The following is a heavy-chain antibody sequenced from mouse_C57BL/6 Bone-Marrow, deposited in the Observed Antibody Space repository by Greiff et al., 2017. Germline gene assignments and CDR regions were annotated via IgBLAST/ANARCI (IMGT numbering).Heavy chain of an antibody. J-gene: IGHJ3*01. D-gene: IGHD2-4*01. CDR1: GYTFTDYY. Sequence: VQLQQSGPELVKPGASVKISCKASGYTFTDYYMNWVKQSHGKSLEWIGDINPNNGGTSYNQKFKGKATLTVDKYSSTAYMELRSLTSEDSAVYYCARRGGLRRWFAYWGQGTLVTVSA. CDR2: INPNNGGT. V-gene: IGHV1-26*01. CDR3: ARRGGLRRWFAY.